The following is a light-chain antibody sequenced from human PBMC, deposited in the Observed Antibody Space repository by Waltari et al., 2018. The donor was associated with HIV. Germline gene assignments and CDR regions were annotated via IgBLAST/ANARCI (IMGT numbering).Light chain of an antibody. CDR2: WAS. V-gene: IGKV4-1*01. CDR1: QRVLYSSNNENY. J-gene: IGKJ1*01. Sequence: DIVMTQSPDSLAVSLGERATINCKSSQRVLYSSNNENYLAWYQQKPGQPPKLLIYWASTRESGVPDRFSGSGSGTDFTLTISSLQAEDVAVYYCQQYYSPPGWTFGQGTKVEIK. CDR3: QQYYSPPGWT.